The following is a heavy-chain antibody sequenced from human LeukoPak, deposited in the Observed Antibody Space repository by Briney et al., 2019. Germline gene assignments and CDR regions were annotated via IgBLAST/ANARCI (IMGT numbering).Heavy chain of an antibody. CDR2: ISYDGSNK. CDR3: ARDKGGGYYFGPNAFDI. D-gene: IGHD3-22*01. V-gene: IGHV3-30*03. Sequence: GGSLRLSCAASGFTFSSYGMHWVRQAPGKGLEWVAVISYDGSNKYYADSVKGRFTISRDNSKNTLYLQMNSLRAEDTAVYYCARDKGGGYYFGPNAFDIWGQGTMVTVSS. CDR1: GFTFSSYG. J-gene: IGHJ3*02.